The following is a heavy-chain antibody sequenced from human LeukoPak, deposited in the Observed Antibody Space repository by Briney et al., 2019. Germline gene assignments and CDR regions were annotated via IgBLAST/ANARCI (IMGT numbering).Heavy chain of an antibody. CDR1: GFTFSNAW. CDR3: ARETYYDFWSGYSAMDKGAYFDY. V-gene: IGHV3-15*07. Sequence: GGSLRLSCAASGFTFSNAWMNWVRQAPGKGLEWVGRIKSKTDGGTTDYAAPVKGRFTISRDDSKNTLYLQMNSLRAEDTAVYYCARETYYDFWSGYSAMDKGAYFDYWGQGTLVTVSS. CDR2: IKSKTDGGTT. D-gene: IGHD3-3*01. J-gene: IGHJ4*02.